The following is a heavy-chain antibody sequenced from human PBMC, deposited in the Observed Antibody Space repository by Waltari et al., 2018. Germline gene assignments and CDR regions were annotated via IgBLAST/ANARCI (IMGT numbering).Heavy chain of an antibody. Sequence: QVQLVQSGAEVKKPGSSVKVSCKASGGTFSSYAISWVRQAPGQGVEWMGRINPIFGKANYAQKFQGRVTITADESTSTAYMELSSLRSEDTAVYYCARDRDNGYGDYNWFDPWGQGTLVTVSS. CDR2: INPIFGKA. CDR1: GGTFSSYA. J-gene: IGHJ5*02. CDR3: ARDRDNGYGDYNWFDP. V-gene: IGHV1-69*13. D-gene: IGHD4-17*01.